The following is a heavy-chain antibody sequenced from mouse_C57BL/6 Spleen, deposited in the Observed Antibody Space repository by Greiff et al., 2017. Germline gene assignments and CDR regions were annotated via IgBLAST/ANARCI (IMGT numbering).Heavy chain of an antibody. V-gene: IGHV1-15*01. CDR2: IDPETGGT. D-gene: IGHD4-1*01. Sequence: QVQLKESGAELVRPGASVTLSCKASGYTFTDYEMHWVKQTPVHGLEWIGAIDPETGGTAYNQKFKGKAILTADKSSSTAYMELRSLTSEDSAVYYCTKGLGRRRVDYWGQGTTLTVSS. CDR1: GYTFTDYE. CDR3: TKGLGRRRVDY. J-gene: IGHJ2*01.